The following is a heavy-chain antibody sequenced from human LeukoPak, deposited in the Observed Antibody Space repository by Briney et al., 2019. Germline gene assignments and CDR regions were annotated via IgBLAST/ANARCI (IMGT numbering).Heavy chain of an antibody. CDR1: GYTFTSYG. CDR3: ARARGLTGISVDWFDP. V-gene: IGHV1-18*01. Sequence: GASVRVSCKASGYTFTSYGISWGRQAPGQGVEWMGWISAYNGNTNYAQTLQGRVTMTTDTSTSTAYMELRSLRSDDTAVYYCARARGLTGISVDWFDPWGQGTLVTVSS. D-gene: IGHD1-20*01. CDR2: ISAYNGNT. J-gene: IGHJ5*02.